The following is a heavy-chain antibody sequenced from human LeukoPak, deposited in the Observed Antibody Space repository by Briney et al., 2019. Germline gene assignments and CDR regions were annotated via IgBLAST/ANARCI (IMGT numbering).Heavy chain of an antibody. CDR1: GFTFSSYW. V-gene: IGHV3-74*03. CDR3: AKSSDILTGYYSHFEY. D-gene: IGHD3-9*01. Sequence: GGSLRLSCAASGFTFSSYWMHWVRQAPGKGLVWVSRIKTDESRTTYADSVKGRFTISRDNSKNTLYLQMNSLRAEDTAVYYCAKSSDILTGYYSHFEYWGQGTLVTVSS. CDR2: IKTDESRT. J-gene: IGHJ4*02.